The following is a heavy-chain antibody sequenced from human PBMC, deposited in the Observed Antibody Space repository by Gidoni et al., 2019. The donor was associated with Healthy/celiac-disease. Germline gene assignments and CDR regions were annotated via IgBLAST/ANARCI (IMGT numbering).Heavy chain of an antibody. CDR2: ISSSSSYK. V-gene: IGHV3-11*06. D-gene: IGHD6-6*01. CDR1: AFPFSDYY. CDR3: ARQGSSQTPTFDY. Sequence: QVQLVESGGGLVKPGGSLRLSCAASAFPFSDYYMSWIRPAPGKGLEWVSYISSSSSYKNYADTEKGRFTISRDNAKNSLYLQMNSLRAEDTAVYYCARQGSSQTPTFDYWGQGTLVTVSS. J-gene: IGHJ4*02.